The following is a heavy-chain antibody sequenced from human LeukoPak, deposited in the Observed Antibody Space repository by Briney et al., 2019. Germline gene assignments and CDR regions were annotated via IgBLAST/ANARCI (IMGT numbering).Heavy chain of an antibody. J-gene: IGHJ6*02. CDR2: INHSGST. CDR3: ARGFVTARPQLWTTYYYYGMDV. D-gene: IGHD6-6*01. Sequence: SETLPLTCAVYGGSFSGYYWSWIRQPPGKGLEWIGEINHSGSTNYNPSLKSRVTISVDTSKNQFSLKLSSVTAADTAVYYCARGFVTARPQLWTTYYYYGMDVWGQGTTVTVSS. CDR1: GGSFSGYY. V-gene: IGHV4-34*01.